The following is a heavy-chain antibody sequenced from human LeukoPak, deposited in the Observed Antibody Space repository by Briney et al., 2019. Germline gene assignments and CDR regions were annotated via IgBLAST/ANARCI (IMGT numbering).Heavy chain of an antibody. CDR3: AKGYTWNNIRLLDY. V-gene: IGHV3-23*01. J-gene: IGHJ4*02. Sequence: GGSLRLSCAASGFTFSSYAMSWVRQAPGKGLEWVSAISASGGSTYYADSVKGRFTISRGNSKNTLYLQMNSLRAEDTAVYYCAKGYTWNNIRLLDYWRQGTLVTVSS. D-gene: IGHD1/OR15-1a*01. CDR1: GFTFSSYA. CDR2: ISASGGST.